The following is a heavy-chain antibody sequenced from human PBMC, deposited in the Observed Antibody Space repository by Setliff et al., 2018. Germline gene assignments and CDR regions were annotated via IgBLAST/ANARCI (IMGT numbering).Heavy chain of an antibody. CDR3: AKGGGRYHSDS. CDR1: GASINSLSW. D-gene: IGHD1-1*01. Sequence: LTCTVYGASINSLSWWSWVRQPPGKGLEWIGEIYHDGNDKYTPSVHYSPSLKSRVTISIDKSNNQFSLKLTSMTAADTAVYYCAKGGGRYHSDSWGQGILVTVS. CDR2: IYHDGND. J-gene: IGHJ4*02. V-gene: IGHV4-4*02.